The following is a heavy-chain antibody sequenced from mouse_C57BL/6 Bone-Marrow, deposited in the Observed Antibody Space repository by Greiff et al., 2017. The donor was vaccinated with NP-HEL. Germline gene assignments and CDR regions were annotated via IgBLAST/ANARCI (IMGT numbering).Heavy chain of an antibody. V-gene: IGHV1-22*01. D-gene: IGHD1-1*01. CDR2: INPNNGGT. CDR3: AREDYYGSSPLGY. J-gene: IGHJ2*01. Sequence: EVKLLESGPELVKPGASVKMSCKASGYTFTDYNMHWVKQSHGKSLEWIGYINPNNGGTSYNQKFKGKATLTVNKSSSTAYMELRSLTSEDSAVYYCAREDYYGSSPLGYWGQGTTLTVSS. CDR1: GYTFTDYN.